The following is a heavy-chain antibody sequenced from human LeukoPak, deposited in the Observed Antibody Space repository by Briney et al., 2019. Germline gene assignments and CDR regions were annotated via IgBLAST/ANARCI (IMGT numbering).Heavy chain of an antibody. D-gene: IGHD4-11*01. CDR1: GFTVSSNY. Sequence: GGSLRLSCAASGFTVSSNYMSWVRQAPGKGLEWVSVIYSGGSTYYADSVKGRFTISRDNAKNSLYLQMNSLRAEGTAVYYCATLLVTYYFDYWGQGTLVTVSS. J-gene: IGHJ4*02. CDR2: IYSGGST. V-gene: IGHV3-66*01. CDR3: ATLLVTYYFDY.